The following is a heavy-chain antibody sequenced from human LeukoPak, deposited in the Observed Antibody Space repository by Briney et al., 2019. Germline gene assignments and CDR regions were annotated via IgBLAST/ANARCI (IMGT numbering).Heavy chain of an antibody. J-gene: IGHJ4*02. CDR3: AREPDAGSGSYRAYFDY. Sequence: GGSLRLSCAASGFIFSSNYMSWVRQAPGKGLEWVSVIYTGGGTYYADSVKGRFIISRDNTKNTVYLQMNSLRVEDTAIYFCAREPDAGSGSYRAYFDYWGQGTLAIVSS. V-gene: IGHV3-53*01. CDR1: GFIFSSNY. D-gene: IGHD1-26*01. CDR2: IYTGGGT.